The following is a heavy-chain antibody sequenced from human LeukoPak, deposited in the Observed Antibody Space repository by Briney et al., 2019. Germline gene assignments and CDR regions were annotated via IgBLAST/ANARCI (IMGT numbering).Heavy chain of an antibody. CDR3: AGGGYSSGWYYFDY. J-gene: IGHJ4*02. V-gene: IGHV4-4*07. D-gene: IGHD6-19*01. Sequence: SETLSLTCTVSGGSISSYYWSWIRQPAGKGLEWIGRIYTSGSTNYNPSLKSRVTMSVDTSKNQFSLKLSSVTAADTAVYYCAGGGYSSGWYYFDYGGQGTLVTVSS. CDR1: GGSISSYY. CDR2: IYTSGST.